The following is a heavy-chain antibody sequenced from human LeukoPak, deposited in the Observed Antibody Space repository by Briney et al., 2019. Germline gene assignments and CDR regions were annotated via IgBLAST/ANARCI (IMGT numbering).Heavy chain of an antibody. Sequence: GESLKISCKVSGYSFTSYCIGWVRQMPGKGLEWMGIIYPGDSGPTYSPSFQGQVTISVDKSINTAYLQWSSLQASDTAMYYCGMSGDRVPLQDNVFDVWGQGTMVTVST. CDR2: IYPGDSGP. V-gene: IGHV5-51*01. J-gene: IGHJ3*01. D-gene: IGHD1-26*01. CDR1: GYSFTSYC. CDR3: GMSGDRVPLQDNVFDV.